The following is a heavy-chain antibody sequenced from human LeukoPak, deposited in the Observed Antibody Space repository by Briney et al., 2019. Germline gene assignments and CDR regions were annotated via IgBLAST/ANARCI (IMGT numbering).Heavy chain of an antibody. V-gene: IGHV4-61*02. J-gene: IGHJ4*02. CDR3: ARLIMVRGVIITFGVRVFDY. Sequence: SETLSLTCTVSGGSINIGTYYWSWIRQPAGKGLEWIGLIYTSGSTNYNPSLKSRVTISVDTSKNQFSLKLSSVTAADTAVYYCARLIMVRGVIITFGVRVFDYWGQGTLVTVSS. CDR1: GGSINIGTYY. CDR2: IYTSGST. D-gene: IGHD3-10*01.